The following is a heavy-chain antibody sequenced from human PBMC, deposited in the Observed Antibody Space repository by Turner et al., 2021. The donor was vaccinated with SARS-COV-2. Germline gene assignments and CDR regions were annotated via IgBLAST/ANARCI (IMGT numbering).Heavy chain of an antibody. CDR2: ISYDGSNK. CDR3: ARDTGDFDF. D-gene: IGHD3-10*01. CDR1: GFTFSSYV. V-gene: IGHV3-30-3*01. Sequence: QGQLVESGGGVVQPGRYLRRSCAASGFTFSSYVMHWVRQAPSKGLEWVAGISYDGSNKYYADSVKGRFTISRDNSKNTLYLQMNSLGAEDTAVYYCARDTGDFDFWGRGTLVTVSS. J-gene: IGHJ2*01.